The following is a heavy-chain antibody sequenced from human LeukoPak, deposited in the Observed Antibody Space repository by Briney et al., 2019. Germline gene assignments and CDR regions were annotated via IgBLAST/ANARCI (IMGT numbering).Heavy chain of an antibody. Sequence: SETLSLTCTVSGYSISSGYYWGWIRQPPGKGLEWIGSTYHSGSTYYNPSLKSRVTISVDTSKNQFSLKLSSVTAADTAVYYCAREVVVVVAATADAFDIWGQGTMVTVSS. CDR1: GYSISSGYY. V-gene: IGHV4-38-2*02. CDR2: TYHSGST. J-gene: IGHJ3*02. D-gene: IGHD2-15*01. CDR3: AREVVVVVAATADAFDI.